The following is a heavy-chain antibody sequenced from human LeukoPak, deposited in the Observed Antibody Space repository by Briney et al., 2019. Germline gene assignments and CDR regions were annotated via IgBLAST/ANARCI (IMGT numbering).Heavy chain of an antibody. CDR3: ARANFLYCSSTTCLFDY. Sequence: ASVKVSCKAFGYTFTDDYMHWVRQAPGQGFEWMGWINPNDGDTNYAQKFQGRVTMTRDTSISTAHMEVSRLRSDDTAVYYCARANFLYCSSTTCLFDYWGQGTLATVSS. CDR1: GYTFTDDY. D-gene: IGHD2-2*01. V-gene: IGHV1-2*02. CDR2: INPNDGDT. J-gene: IGHJ4*02.